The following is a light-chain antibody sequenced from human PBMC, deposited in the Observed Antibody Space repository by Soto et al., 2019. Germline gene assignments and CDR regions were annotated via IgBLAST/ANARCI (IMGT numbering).Light chain of an antibody. J-gene: IGKJ2*01. CDR2: GAS. CDR1: QRVSSSY. Sequence: ETVLTKSPGTLSLSPGERATLSCRTSQRVSSSYLAWYQQKPGQAPRLLIYGASSRATGIPDRFSGSGSGTDFTLTISRLEPEDFAVYYCQQYGSSAMYTFGQGTKLEIK. V-gene: IGKV3-20*01. CDR3: QQYGSSAMYT.